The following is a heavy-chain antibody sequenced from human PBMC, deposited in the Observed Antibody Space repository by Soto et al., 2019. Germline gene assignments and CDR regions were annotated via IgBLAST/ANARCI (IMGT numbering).Heavy chain of an antibody. CDR1: GYTFTSYA. Sequence: ASVKVYCKASGYTFTSYAMHWVRQAPGQRLEWMGWINAGNGNTKYSQKFQGRVTITRDTSASTAYMELSSLRSEDTAVYYCARVIGGFYYFDSWGQGNLVTVSS. J-gene: IGHJ4*02. CDR3: ARVIGGFYYFDS. D-gene: IGHD3-16*02. CDR2: INAGNGNT. V-gene: IGHV1-3*01.